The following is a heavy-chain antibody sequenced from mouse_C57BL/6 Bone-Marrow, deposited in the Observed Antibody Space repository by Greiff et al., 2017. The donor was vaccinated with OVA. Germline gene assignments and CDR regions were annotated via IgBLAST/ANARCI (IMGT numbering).Heavy chain of an antibody. V-gene: IGHV1-9*01. CDR1: GYTFTGYW. CDR2: ILPGSGST. J-gene: IGHJ2*01. Sequence: VQLQQSGAELMTPGASVKLSCTAPGYTFTGYWIEWVKQRPGHGLEWIGEILPGSGSTHYNEKFKGKATFTADTSSNTAYMQLSSLTTEDSAIYYCARRLITTVVAKGYWGQGTTLTVSS. CDR3: ARRLITTVVAKGY. D-gene: IGHD1-1*01.